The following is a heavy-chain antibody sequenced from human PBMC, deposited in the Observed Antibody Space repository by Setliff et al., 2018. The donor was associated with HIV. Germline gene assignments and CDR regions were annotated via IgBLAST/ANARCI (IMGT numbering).Heavy chain of an antibody. D-gene: IGHD1-26*01. Sequence: GSLRLSCRASGFTFSNVWMNWVRQAPGKGLECVGRIKSRIDGGSIDHAASVKGRFIISRDDSKNMAYLQMNSLRTEDTAIYYCTRHRGSFDYWGLGTLVTVSS. CDR3: TRHRGSFDY. CDR2: IKSRIDGGSI. CDR1: GFTFSNVW. V-gene: IGHV3-15*01. J-gene: IGHJ4*02.